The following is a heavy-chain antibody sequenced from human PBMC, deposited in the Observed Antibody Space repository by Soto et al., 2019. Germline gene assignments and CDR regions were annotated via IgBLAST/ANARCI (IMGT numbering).Heavy chain of an antibody. D-gene: IGHD5-12*01. V-gene: IGHV4-61*08. J-gene: IGHJ6*02. CDR3: AIFEVATIWDYYGMDV. Sequence: SETLSLTCTVSGGSISSGDYYWSWIRQPPGKGLEWIGYIYYSGSTNYNPSLKSRVTISVDTSKNQFSLKLSSVTAADTAVFYCAIFEVATIWDYYGMDVWGQGTTVTVSS. CDR1: GGSISSGDYY. CDR2: IYYSGST.